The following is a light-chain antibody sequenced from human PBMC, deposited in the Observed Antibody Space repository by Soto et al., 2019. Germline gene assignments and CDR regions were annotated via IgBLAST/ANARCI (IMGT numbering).Light chain of an antibody. Sequence: DIQMTQSPSALSASVGDIVTVTCRASQTISAFLNWYQHKPGKAPELLIFSASKLQTGAPSRFSGRGSGTAFTLTITSLRPEDFATYYCQQTYSPPGTFGQGTKVDLK. CDR3: QQTYSPPGT. CDR1: QTISAF. V-gene: IGKV1-39*01. J-gene: IGKJ1*01. CDR2: SAS.